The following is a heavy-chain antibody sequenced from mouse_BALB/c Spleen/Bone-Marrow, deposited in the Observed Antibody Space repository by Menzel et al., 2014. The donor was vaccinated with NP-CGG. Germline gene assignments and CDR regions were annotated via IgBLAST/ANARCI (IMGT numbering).Heavy chain of an antibody. V-gene: IGHV14-3*02. CDR2: IDPANGNT. Sequence: VQLQQSGAELVKPGASVKLSCTASGFNIKDTYMHWVKQRPEQGLEWIGRIDPANGNTKYDPKFQGKATITADTSSNTAYLQRSSLTSEDPAVYYCAVYYYGSSLCAYWGQGTLVTVTA. CDR3: AVYYYGSSLCAY. J-gene: IGHJ3*01. CDR1: GFNIKDTY. D-gene: IGHD1-1*01.